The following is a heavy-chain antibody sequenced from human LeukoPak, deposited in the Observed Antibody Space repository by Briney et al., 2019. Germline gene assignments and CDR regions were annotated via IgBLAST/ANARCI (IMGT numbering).Heavy chain of an antibody. CDR1: GGSISSSNW. CDR2: IYHSGST. Sequence: SGTLSLTCAVSGGSISSSNWWSWVRQPPGKGLEWIGEIYHSGSTNYNPPLKSRVTISVDTSKNQFSLKLSSVTAADTAVYYCARLYCSSTSCYVDYWGQGTLVTVSS. J-gene: IGHJ4*02. CDR3: ARLYCSSTSCYVDY. V-gene: IGHV4-4*02. D-gene: IGHD2-2*01.